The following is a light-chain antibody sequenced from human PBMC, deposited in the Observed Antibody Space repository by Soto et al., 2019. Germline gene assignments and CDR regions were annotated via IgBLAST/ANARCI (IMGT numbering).Light chain of an antibody. J-gene: IGLJ2*01. CDR3: GTWDTSLSAVV. V-gene: IGLV1-51*01. Sequence: QSVLTQPPSVSAAPGQRVTISCSGSSSNIGNNFVSWYQQLPGTAPKLLIYDNNKRPSGIPDRISGPKSGTSATLGITGLQTGDEADYYCGTWDTSLSAVVFGGGTKLTVL. CDR2: DNN. CDR1: SSNIGNNF.